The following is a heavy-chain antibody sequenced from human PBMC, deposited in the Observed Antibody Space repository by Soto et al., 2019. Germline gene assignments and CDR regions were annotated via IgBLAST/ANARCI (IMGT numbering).Heavy chain of an antibody. CDR2: ISHDGSTK. CDR1: GFTFSSYG. Sequence: QGQLVESGGGVVQPGRTLRLACAATGFTFSSYGMHWVRQAPGKGLEWLAVISHDGSTKYYGDSVKGRFTISRDNSKKTLYLQMNSLRAEDTAVYYCAKTGEVLGGMDVWGQGTTVTVSS. CDR3: AKTGEVLGGMDV. D-gene: IGHD3-3*01. V-gene: IGHV3-30*18. J-gene: IGHJ6*02.